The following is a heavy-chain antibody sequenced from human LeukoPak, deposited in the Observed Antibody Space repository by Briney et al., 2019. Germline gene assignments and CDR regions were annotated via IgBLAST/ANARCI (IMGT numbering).Heavy chain of an antibody. CDR3: ARGGVQRTGNFDY. V-gene: IGHV1-8*03. Sequence: GASVKVSCKASGGTFSSYAINWVRQATGQGLEWMGWMNPNSGNTGYAQKFQGRVTITRNTSISTAYMELSSLRSEDTAVYYCARGGVQRTGNFDYWGQGTLVTVSS. CDR2: MNPNSGNT. CDR1: GGTFSSYA. D-gene: IGHD7-27*01. J-gene: IGHJ4*02.